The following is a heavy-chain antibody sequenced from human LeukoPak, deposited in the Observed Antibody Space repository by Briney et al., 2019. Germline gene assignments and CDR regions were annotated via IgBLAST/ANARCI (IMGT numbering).Heavy chain of an antibody. D-gene: IGHD3-3*01. CDR3: AQLRFSPRKYYMDV. CDR2: ISSSSSYI. J-gene: IGHJ6*03. Sequence: GGSLRLSCAASGFTFSSYSMNWVRQAPGKGLEWVSSISSSSSYIYYADSVKGRFTISRDNANNSLYLQMNSLRDEDTAVYYCAQLRFSPRKYYMDVWGKGTTVTISS. CDR1: GFTFSSYS. V-gene: IGHV3-21*01.